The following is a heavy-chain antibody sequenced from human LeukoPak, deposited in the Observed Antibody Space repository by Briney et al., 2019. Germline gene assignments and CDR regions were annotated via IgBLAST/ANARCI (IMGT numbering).Heavy chain of an antibody. CDR2: IYYSGST. CDR3: ARGRVDCSSTSCYAADWFDP. CDR1: GASISSGGYY. J-gene: IGHJ5*02. D-gene: IGHD2-2*01. Sequence: PSETLSLTCTVSGASISSGGYYWSWIRQHPGKGLEWIGYIYYSGSTYYNPSLKSRVTISVDTSKNQFSLKLSSVTAADTAVYYCARGRVDCSSTSCYAADWFDPWGQGTLVTVSS. V-gene: IGHV4-31*03.